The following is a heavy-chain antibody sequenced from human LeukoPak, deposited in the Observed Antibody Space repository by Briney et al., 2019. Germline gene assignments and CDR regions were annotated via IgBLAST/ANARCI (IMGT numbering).Heavy chain of an antibody. CDR1: GGSISSYY. V-gene: IGHV4-59*01. D-gene: IGHD2-8*01. CDR3: ARDLYSHGYYYMDV. J-gene: IGHJ6*03. Sequence: SETLSLTCTVSGGSISSYYWSWIRQPPGKGLEWIGYIYYSGSTNYNPSLKSRVTISVDTSKNQFSLKLSSVTAADTAVYYCARDLYSHGYYYMDVWGKGTTVTVSS. CDR2: IYYSGST.